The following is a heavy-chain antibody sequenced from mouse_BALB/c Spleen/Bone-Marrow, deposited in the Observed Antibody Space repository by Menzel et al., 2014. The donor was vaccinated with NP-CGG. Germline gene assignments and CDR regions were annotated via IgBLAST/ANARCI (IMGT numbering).Heavy chain of an antibody. CDR1: GYAFXSSW. Sequence: QVQLQQSGPELVKPGASVKISCKASGYAFXSSWMNWVKQRPGQGLEWIGRIYPGDGDTNYNGKFKGKATLTADKSSSTAYMQLSSLTSVDSAVYFCARSGSSWFAYWGQGTLVTVSA. D-gene: IGHD1-1*01. CDR3: ARSGSSWFAY. J-gene: IGHJ3*01. V-gene: IGHV1-82*01. CDR2: IYPGDGDT.